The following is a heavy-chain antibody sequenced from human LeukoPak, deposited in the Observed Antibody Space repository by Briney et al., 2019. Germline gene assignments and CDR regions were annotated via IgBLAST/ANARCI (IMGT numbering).Heavy chain of an antibody. J-gene: IGHJ1*01. CDR2: IKQDGSEE. CDR3: VGGTGWRLDS. V-gene: IGHV3-7*05. CDR1: GFTFSTYW. Sequence: GGSLRLSCAASGFTFSTYWMNWVRQAPGKGLEWVAIIKQDGSEEFYVDSVKGRFIISRDNAKNSLYLQMNSLRVEDTAVYYCVGGTGWRLDSWGQGTLVTVSS. D-gene: IGHD6-19*01.